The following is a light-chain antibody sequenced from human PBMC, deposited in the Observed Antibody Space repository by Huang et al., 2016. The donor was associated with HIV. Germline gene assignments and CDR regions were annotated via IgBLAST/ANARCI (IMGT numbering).Light chain of an antibody. V-gene: IGKV1-5*03. CDR3: QQYHSYSWT. J-gene: IGKJ1*01. CDR1: QSISYW. CDR2: KSS. Sequence: DIQMTQSPSTLSASVGDRVTITCRASQSISYWLAWYQQKPGKAPNLLIYKSSSLQSGVPSRFSGSGSVTEFTLTISSLQPDDFASYYCQQYHSYSWTFGQGTKVEIK.